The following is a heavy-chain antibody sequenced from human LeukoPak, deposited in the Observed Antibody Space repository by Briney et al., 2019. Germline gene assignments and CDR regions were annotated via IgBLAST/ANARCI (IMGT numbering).Heavy chain of an antibody. D-gene: IGHD3-22*01. J-gene: IGHJ4*02. V-gene: IGHV3-15*07. CDR1: GFTFSSYA. CDR3: TTDLSDSSGYYVYY. Sequence: AGGSLRLSCSASGFTFSSYAMNWVRQAPGKGLEWVGRTKSKTDGGTTDYAAPVKGRFTISRDDSKNTLYLQMNSLKTEDTAVYYCTTDLSDSSGYYVYYWGQGTLVTVSS. CDR2: TKSKTDGGTT.